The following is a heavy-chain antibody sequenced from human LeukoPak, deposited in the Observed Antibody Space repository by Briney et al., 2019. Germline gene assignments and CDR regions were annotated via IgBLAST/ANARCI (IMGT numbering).Heavy chain of an antibody. CDR3: ARHGPPYSYDRRPNWFDP. V-gene: IGHV4-39*01. Sequence: SETLSLTCTVSGGSISSSSYYWGWIRQPPGKGLEWIGSIYYSGSTYYNPSLKSRVTISEDTSKNQFSLKLSSVTAADTAVYYCARHGPPYSYDRRPNWFDPWGQGTLVTVSS. J-gene: IGHJ5*02. D-gene: IGHD3-16*01. CDR2: IYYSGST. CDR1: GGSISSSSYY.